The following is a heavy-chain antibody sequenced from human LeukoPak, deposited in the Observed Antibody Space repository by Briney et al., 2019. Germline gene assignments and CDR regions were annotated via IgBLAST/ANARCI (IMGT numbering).Heavy chain of an antibody. V-gene: IGHV1-24*01. D-gene: IGHD1-1*01. Sequence: ASVKVSCKVSGYIFTELSMHWVRQAPGKGLEWMGSFDPENGETLYAQEFQGRVTMTRDTSTSTVYMELSSLRSEDTAVYYCARANWNPVGHFDYWGQGTLVTVSS. J-gene: IGHJ4*02. CDR2: FDPENGET. CDR3: ARANWNPVGHFDY. CDR1: GYIFTELS.